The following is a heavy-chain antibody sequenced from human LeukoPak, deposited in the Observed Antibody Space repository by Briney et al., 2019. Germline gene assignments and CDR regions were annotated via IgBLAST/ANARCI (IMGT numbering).Heavy chain of an antibody. CDR1: GYTFTGYY. D-gene: IGHD3-10*01. Sequence: GASVKVSCKASGYTFTGYYMHWVRQAPGQGLEWMGWINPNSGGTNYAQKFQGRVTMTRDTSISTAYMELSRLRSDDTAVYYCARDLSTRNSYYYGSGSYPFYWGQGTLVTVSS. V-gene: IGHV1-2*02. CDR3: ARDLSTRNSYYYGSGSYPFY. J-gene: IGHJ4*02. CDR2: INPNSGGT.